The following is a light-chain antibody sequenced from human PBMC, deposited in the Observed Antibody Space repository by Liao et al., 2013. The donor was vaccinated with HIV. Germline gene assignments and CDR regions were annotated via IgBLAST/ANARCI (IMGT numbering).Light chain of an antibody. CDR1: NIGSKG. Sequence: SYELTQPPSVSVAPGTTATITCEGINIGSKGVHWYQQKPGQAPMMVISDGSDRPSGIPGRFAGSNSGNTATLSISSVEAGDEGDFYCQVWDRGSDHPVFGGGTTLTVL. CDR3: QVWDRGSDHPV. CDR2: DGS. V-gene: IGLV3-21*04. J-gene: IGLJ2*01.